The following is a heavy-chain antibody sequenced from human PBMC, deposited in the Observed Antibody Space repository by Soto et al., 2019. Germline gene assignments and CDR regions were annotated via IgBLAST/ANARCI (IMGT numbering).Heavy chain of an antibody. CDR3: ATSMGGGGNDY. J-gene: IGHJ4*02. CDR1: GFTFSDYW. Sequence: EVQLVESGGGLVQPGGSLRLSCAASGFTFSDYWMSWVRQAPGKGLECVANIKRDGSEKYYVDPVKGRFTISRDNAKNSLYLQMNSLRAEDTAVYYCATSMGGGGNDYWGQGTLVTVSS. V-gene: IGHV3-7*05. CDR2: IKRDGSEK. D-gene: IGHD3-10*01.